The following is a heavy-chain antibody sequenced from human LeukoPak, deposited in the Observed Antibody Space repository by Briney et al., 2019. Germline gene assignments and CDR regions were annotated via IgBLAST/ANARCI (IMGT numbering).Heavy chain of an antibody. CDR1: GFTFSSYW. Sequence: GGSLRLSCAASGFTFSSYWMSWVRQAPGKGLEWVANIKQDGSEKYYVDSVKGRFTISRDNAKNSLYLQMNSLRAEDTAVYYCARGVEDEGYCSSTSCYFDYWGQGTLVTVSS. D-gene: IGHD2-2*01. V-gene: IGHV3-7*01. CDR2: IKQDGSEK. CDR3: ARGVEDEGYCSSTSCYFDY. J-gene: IGHJ4*02.